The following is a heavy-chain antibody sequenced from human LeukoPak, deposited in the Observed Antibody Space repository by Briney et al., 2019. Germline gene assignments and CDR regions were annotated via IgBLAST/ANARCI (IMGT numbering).Heavy chain of an antibody. CDR2: INPNSGGT. D-gene: IGHD4-23*01. Sequence: ASVKVSCKASGYTFTGYYMHWVRQAPGQGLEWMGWINPNSGGTNYAQKFKGRVTMNRDTSISTAYMELSRLRSDDTAVYYCARDPTTVVSGYYYYYMDVWGKGTTVTVSS. CDR3: ARDPTTVVSGYYYYYMDV. V-gene: IGHV1-2*02. J-gene: IGHJ6*03. CDR1: GYTFTGYY.